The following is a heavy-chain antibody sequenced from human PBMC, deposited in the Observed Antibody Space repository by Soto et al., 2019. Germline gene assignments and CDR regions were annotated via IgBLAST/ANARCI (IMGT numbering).Heavy chain of an antibody. V-gene: IGHV3-30*18. D-gene: IGHD2-2*02. CDR3: AKGPYIY. Sequence: QVQLVESGGGVVQPGRSLRLSCAASGFTFSSYDMHWVRKAPGKGLEWVAVISYDGSNKYYADSVKGRFTISRDNSKNTLYLQMDSLRAEDTAVYYCAKGPYIYWGQQTLITVSS. CDR1: GFTFSSYD. CDR2: ISYDGSNK. J-gene: IGHJ4*02.